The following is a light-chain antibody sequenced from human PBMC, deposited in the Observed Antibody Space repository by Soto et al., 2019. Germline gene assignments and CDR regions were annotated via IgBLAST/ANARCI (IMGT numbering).Light chain of an antibody. V-gene: IGKV3-15*01. J-gene: IGKJ1*01. CDR2: RAS. Sequence: IVMTQSPATLSVSPGERATLSCRAGQTIYSNVAWYQQRPGQAPRLLIYRASTRATGVPARFSGSGSGTEFTLTISGLQSEDVALYYCQQYQNLWTFGQGTKVEIK. CDR1: QTIYSN. CDR3: QQYQNLWT.